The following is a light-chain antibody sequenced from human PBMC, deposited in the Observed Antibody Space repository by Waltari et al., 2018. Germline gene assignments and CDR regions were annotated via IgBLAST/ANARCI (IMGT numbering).Light chain of an antibody. Sequence: NFMLTKPHSVSESPGKTVTISCTRNSGSIARTYVQWFQQRPGRAPTTLIFEDDKRPSGVPDRFSGSIDSSSNSASLTISGLKNEDEADYYCQAYVSPGWVFGGGTKLTVL. V-gene: IGLV6-57*03. CDR2: EDD. J-gene: IGLJ3*02. CDR1: SGSIARTY. CDR3: QAYVSPGWV.